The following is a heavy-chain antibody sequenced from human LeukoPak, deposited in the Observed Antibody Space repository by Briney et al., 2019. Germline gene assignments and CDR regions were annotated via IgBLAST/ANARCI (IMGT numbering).Heavy chain of an antibody. D-gene: IGHD3-22*01. J-gene: IGHJ6*04. CDR2: IYHSGTT. Sequence: PSETLSLTCAVSGYSVISAYYWGWIRQSPGKGLEWIGSIYHSGTTHYNPALKSRVTISVDTSKNQFSLKLSSVPAADTAVYYCAKEIGIRLGMDFGGKGTPATFS. CDR1: GYSVISAYY. V-gene: IGHV4-38-2*02. CDR3: AKEIGIRLGMDF.